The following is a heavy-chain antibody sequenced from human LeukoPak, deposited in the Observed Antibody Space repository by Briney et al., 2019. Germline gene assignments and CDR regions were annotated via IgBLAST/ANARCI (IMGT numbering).Heavy chain of an antibody. CDR1: RFTFSTYW. CDR3: AKQLGYCSDGSCNFPY. Sequence: GGSLRLSCSASRFTFSTYWMSWVRQAPGKGLEWVSAISNNGGYTYYADSVQGRFTISRDNSKSTLCLQMNSLRAEDTAVYYCAKQLGYCSDGSCNFPYGGQGPRVTVS. V-gene: IGHV3-23*01. D-gene: IGHD2-15*01. J-gene: IGHJ4*02. CDR2: ISNNGGYT.